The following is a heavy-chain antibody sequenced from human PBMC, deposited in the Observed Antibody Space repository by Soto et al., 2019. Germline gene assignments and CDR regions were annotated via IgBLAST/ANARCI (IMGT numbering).Heavy chain of an antibody. CDR2: IYWNDDQ. J-gene: IGHJ4*02. CDR1: GFSLSTSGVA. Sequence: QITLKESGPTLVKPTQTLTLTCTFSGFSLSTSGVAVGWIRQPPGKALEWLAHIYWNDDQRYSPSLKSRLTITKDTSKNQVVLTMTNMDPVYTATYYCVHRLYDSGSYNGWGQGTLVTVSA. V-gene: IGHV2-5*01. D-gene: IGHD3-10*01. CDR3: VHRLYDSGSYNG.